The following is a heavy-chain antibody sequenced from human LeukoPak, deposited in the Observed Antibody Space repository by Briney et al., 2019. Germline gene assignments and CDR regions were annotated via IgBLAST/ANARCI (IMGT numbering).Heavy chain of an antibody. V-gene: IGHV3-23*01. CDR1: GFNFGNNG. Sequence: GGSLRLSCAASGFNFGNNGMTWVRQPPGKGLEWVSAISGSGDITYNADSVKGRFTISRDNSKNTVYLQVNSLRAEDTAVYYCLPYGSGSTWGQGTLVTVSS. CDR2: ISGSGDIT. D-gene: IGHD3-10*01. J-gene: IGHJ5*02. CDR3: LPYGSGST.